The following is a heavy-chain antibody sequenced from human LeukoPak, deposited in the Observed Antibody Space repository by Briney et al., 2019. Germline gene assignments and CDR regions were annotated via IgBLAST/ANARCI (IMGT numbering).Heavy chain of an antibody. Sequence: SETLSLTCTVSGGSISSYYWSWIRQPPGKGLEWIGEINHSGSTNYNPSLKSRVTISVDTSKNQFSLKLSSVTAADTAVYYCARVRGWFGELRDYMDVWGKGTTVTISS. D-gene: IGHD3-10*01. CDR1: GGSISSYY. CDR3: ARVRGWFGELRDYMDV. CDR2: INHSGST. J-gene: IGHJ6*03. V-gene: IGHV4-34*01.